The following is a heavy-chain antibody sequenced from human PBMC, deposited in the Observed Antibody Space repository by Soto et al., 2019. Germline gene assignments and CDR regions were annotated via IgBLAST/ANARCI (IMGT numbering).Heavy chain of an antibody. CDR3: ARDASTLVAGTVDY. D-gene: IGHD6-19*01. J-gene: IGHJ4*02. V-gene: IGHV1-2*02. CDR1: GYTFIAYY. CDR2: LNPNSGGT. Sequence: QVPLVQSGAEVKRPGASVKVSCKTSGYTFIAYYIHWVRQAPGQGLEWMGWLNPNSGGTNYAQRFQGRVTMTRDTSSSTAYMELRRLTSDDTAVYYCARDASTLVAGTVDYWGQGTLVSVSS.